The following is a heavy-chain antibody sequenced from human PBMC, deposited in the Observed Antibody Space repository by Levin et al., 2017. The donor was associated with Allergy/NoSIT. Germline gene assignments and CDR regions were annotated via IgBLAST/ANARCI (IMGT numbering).Heavy chain of an antibody. D-gene: IGHD2-15*01. CDR1: GFTFSSYA. Sequence: GESLKISCAASGFTFSSYAMHWVRQAPGKGLEWVAVISYDGSNKYYADSVKGRFTISRDNSKNTLYLQMNSLRAEDTAVYYCARYCSGGSCYFDAFDIWGQGTMVTVSS. CDR3: ARYCSGGSCYFDAFDI. CDR2: ISYDGSNK. V-gene: IGHV3-30-3*01. J-gene: IGHJ3*02.